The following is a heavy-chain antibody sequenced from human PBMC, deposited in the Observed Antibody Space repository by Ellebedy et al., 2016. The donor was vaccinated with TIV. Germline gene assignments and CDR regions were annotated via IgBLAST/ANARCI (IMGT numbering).Heavy chain of an antibody. Sequence: GESLKISCAASGFTFSSYAMHWVRQAPGKGLEWVAVISYDGSNKYYADSVKGRFTISRDNSKNTLYLQMNSLRAEDTAVYYCASPDRSGYYYYGMDVWGQGTTVTVSS. J-gene: IGHJ6*02. V-gene: IGHV3-30-3*01. CDR3: ASPDRSGYYYYGMDV. CDR1: GFTFSSYA. CDR2: ISYDGSNK. D-gene: IGHD3-22*01.